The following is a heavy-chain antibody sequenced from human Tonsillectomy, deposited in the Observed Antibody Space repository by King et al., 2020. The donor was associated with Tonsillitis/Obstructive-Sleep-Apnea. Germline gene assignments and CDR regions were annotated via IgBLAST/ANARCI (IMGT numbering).Heavy chain of an antibody. CDR1: GFTFSIYA. CDR3: AKDSECSGYYPSNYYYMDV. D-gene: IGHD3-22*01. Sequence: VQLVESGGGLVQPGGSLRLSCVASGFTFSIYAMTWVRQAPGKGLEWVSLISGSGGSTYYADSVKGRFTISRDNSKNTLYLQMNSLRAEDTAVYYCAKDSECSGYYPSNYYYMDVWGKGTTVTVSS. CDR2: ISGSGGST. J-gene: IGHJ6*03. V-gene: IGHV3-23*04.